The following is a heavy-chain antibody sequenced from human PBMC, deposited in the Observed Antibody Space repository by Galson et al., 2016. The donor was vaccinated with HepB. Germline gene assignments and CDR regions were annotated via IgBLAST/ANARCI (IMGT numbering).Heavy chain of an antibody. CDR2: ISAYTGNT. D-gene: IGHD2-2*01. V-gene: IGHV1-18*01. Sequence: SVKVSCKASGYTFTTYGISWVRRAPGQGLEWMGWISAYTGNTNYAQKLQGRVTMTTDTSTSTAYMGLRSLGSDDTAVYYCARDPRKIRYQLLEIYYYYYAMDVWGQGTTVTVSS. CDR1: GYTFTTYG. CDR3: ARDPRKIRYQLLEIYYYYYAMDV. J-gene: IGHJ6*02.